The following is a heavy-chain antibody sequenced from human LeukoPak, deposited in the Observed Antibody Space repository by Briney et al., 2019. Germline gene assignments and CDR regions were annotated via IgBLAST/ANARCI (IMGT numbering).Heavy chain of an antibody. CDR2: INPNSGGT. CDR3: ARGGSSGWYEIWFDP. V-gene: IGHV1-2*04. CDR1: GYTFTGYY. D-gene: IGHD6-19*01. Sequence: ASVKVSCKASGYTFTGYYMHWVRQAPGQGLEWMGWINPNSGGTNYAQKIQGWVTMTRDTSISTAYMELSRLRSDDTAVYYCARGGSSGWYEIWFDPWGQGTLVTVSS. J-gene: IGHJ5*02.